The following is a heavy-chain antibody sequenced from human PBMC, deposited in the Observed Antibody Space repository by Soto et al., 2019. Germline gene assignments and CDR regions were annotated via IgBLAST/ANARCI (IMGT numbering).Heavy chain of an antibody. J-gene: IGHJ4*02. CDR3: AREITGKFPN. CDR2: INPNTGNT. V-gene: IGHV1-8*01. CDR1: GYTFTSYD. Sequence: QVQLVQSGAEVKRPGASVKVSCKASGYTFTSYDITWVRQATGKGLEWMGWINPNTGNTGYAQKFQGRVTMTRNTSISTAYMELSSLRSEDTAVYYCAREITGKFPNWGQGTLVTVSS. D-gene: IGHD1-20*01.